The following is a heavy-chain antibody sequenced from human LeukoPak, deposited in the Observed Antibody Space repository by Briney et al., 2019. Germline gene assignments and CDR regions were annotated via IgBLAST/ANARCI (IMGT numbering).Heavy chain of an antibody. V-gene: IGHV4-59*01. D-gene: IGHD2-2*01. J-gene: IGHJ6*03. CDR1: GGSISSYY. CDR3: ARGGDCSSTSCYVHYYYYYMDV. Sequence: SETLSLTCTVSGGSISSYYWSWIRQPPGKGLEWIGYIYYSGSTNYNPSLKSRVTISVDTSKNQFFLKLSSVTAADTAVYYCARGGDCSSTSCYVHYYYYYMDVWGKGTTVTVSS. CDR2: IYYSGST.